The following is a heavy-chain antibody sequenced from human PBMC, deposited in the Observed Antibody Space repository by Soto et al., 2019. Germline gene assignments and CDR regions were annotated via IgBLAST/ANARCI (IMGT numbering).Heavy chain of an antibody. CDR2: INQDGSEK. CDR1: GFTFSSHW. Sequence: EVQLVESGGGLVQPGGSLRLSCAASGFTFSSHWMSWVRQAPGKGLEWVANINQDGSEKYYVDSGKGRFTISRDNAKNSLYLQMNSLRAEDTAVYYCAQGKEMLWFGEKHVWGQGTTVTVSS. J-gene: IGHJ6*02. CDR3: AQGKEMLWFGEKHV. V-gene: IGHV3-7*05. D-gene: IGHD3-10*01.